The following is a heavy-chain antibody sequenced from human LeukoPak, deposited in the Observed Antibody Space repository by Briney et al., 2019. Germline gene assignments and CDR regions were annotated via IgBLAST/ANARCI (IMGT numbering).Heavy chain of an antibody. D-gene: IGHD3-10*01. CDR2: IYYSGST. Sequence: PSETLSLTCTVSGGSISSYYWSWIRQPPGKGLEWIGYIYYSGSTNYNPSLKSRVTISVDTSKNQFSLKLSSVTAADTAVYYCARAASITMVRAYDAFDIWGQGTMVTVS. J-gene: IGHJ3*02. CDR1: GGSISSYY. CDR3: ARAASITMVRAYDAFDI. V-gene: IGHV4-59*01.